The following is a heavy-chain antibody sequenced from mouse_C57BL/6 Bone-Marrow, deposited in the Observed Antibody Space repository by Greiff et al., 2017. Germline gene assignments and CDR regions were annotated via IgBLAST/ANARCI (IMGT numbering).Heavy chain of an antibody. D-gene: IGHD1-1*01. CDR3: TRGGYYGSSYRFAY. CDR1: GYTFTDYE. Sequence: QVQLQQSGAELVRPGASVTLSCKASGYTFTDYEMHWVKQTPVHGLEWIGAIDPETGGTAYNQKFKGKAILTADKSSSTAYMELRSLTSEDSAVDYCTRGGYYGSSYRFAYWGQGTLVTVSA. V-gene: IGHV1-15*01. CDR2: IDPETGGT. J-gene: IGHJ3*01.